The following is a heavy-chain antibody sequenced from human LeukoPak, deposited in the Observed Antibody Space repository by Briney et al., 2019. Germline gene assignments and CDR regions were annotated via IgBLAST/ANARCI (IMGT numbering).Heavy chain of an antibody. V-gene: IGHV3-74*01. CDR2: MNTNGRIT. CDR1: GFTFGSYW. D-gene: IGHD4-17*01. J-gene: IGHJ4*02. CDR3: ASITDGYYEVSPGY. Sequence: GGSLRLSCAASGFTFGSYWMHWVRQAPGQGLVWVSRMNTNGRITDYADSVEGRFTISRDNAKNTLYLQMTNLRAEDTAVYFCASITDGYYEVSPGYWGQGTLVTVSS.